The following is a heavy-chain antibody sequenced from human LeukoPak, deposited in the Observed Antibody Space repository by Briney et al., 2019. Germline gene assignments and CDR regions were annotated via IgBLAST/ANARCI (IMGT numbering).Heavy chain of an antibody. CDR3: ARSGYYESSVPSPVMDV. CDR2: IYYSGST. V-gene: IGHV4-59*01. J-gene: IGHJ6*02. CDR1: GGSISSYY. D-gene: IGHD3-22*01. Sequence: SETLSLTCTVSGGSISSYYWSWFRQPPGKGLEWIGYIYYSGSTNYNPSLKSRVTISVDTSKNQFSLKLSSVTAADTAVYYCARSGYYESSVPSPVMDVWGQGTTVTVSS.